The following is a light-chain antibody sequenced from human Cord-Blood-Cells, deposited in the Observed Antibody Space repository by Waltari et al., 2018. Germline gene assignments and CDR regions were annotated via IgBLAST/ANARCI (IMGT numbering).Light chain of an antibody. CDR1: SSDVGGYNY. Sequence: QSALTQPASVSGSPGQPITISCTGTSSDVGGYNYVSWYQQHPGQAPKLMIYDVSNRPSGVSNRFSGSKSGNTASLTTSGLQAEDEADYYCSSYTSSSTWVFGGGTKLTVL. CDR2: DVS. J-gene: IGLJ3*02. V-gene: IGLV2-14*01. CDR3: SSYTSSSTWV.